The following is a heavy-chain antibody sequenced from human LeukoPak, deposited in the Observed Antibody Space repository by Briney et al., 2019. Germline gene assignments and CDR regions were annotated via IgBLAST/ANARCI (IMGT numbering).Heavy chain of an antibody. Sequence: GGSLRLSCAASGFTFSSYIMNWVRQAPGKGLEWVSSISSSSSYIYYADSVKGRFTISRDNAKNSLYLQMSSLRAEDTAVYYCARDDYYGSGSYGAFDIWGQGTMVTVSS. CDR1: GFTFSSYI. CDR2: ISSSSSYI. CDR3: ARDDYYGSGSYGAFDI. V-gene: IGHV3-21*01. J-gene: IGHJ3*02. D-gene: IGHD3-10*01.